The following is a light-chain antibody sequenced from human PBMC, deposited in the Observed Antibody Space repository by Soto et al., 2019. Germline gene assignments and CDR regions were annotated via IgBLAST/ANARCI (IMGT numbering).Light chain of an antibody. CDR1: SSDVGGYNF. Sequence: QSALTQPASVSGSPGQSITISCTGTSSDVGGYNFVSWYQQHPGKAPKLMIYEVNNRPSGVSNRFSGSKSDNTASLTISGLQAEDEADYYCSSWTSSATQVFGGGTKVTVL. CDR2: EVN. CDR3: SSWTSSATQV. V-gene: IGLV2-14*01. J-gene: IGLJ3*02.